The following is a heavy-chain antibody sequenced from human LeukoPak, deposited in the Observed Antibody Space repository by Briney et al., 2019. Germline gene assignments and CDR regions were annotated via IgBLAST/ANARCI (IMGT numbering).Heavy chain of an antibody. CDR2: IYTSGSS. D-gene: IGHD5-12*01. CDR3: ARATAWIDAFDF. V-gene: IGHV4-4*08. J-gene: IGHJ3*01. Sequence: NPSETLSLTCSVSGGSISSYYWSWIRQPPGKGLEWIGRIYTSGSSNYNPSLKSRVTISIDTSKNQVSLKLSSVTAADTAIYYCARATAWIDAFDFWGQGTMVTVSS. CDR1: GGSISSYY.